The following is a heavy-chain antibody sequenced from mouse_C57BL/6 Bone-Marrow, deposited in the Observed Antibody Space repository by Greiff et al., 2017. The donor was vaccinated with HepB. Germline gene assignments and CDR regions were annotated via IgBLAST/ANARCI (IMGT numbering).Heavy chain of an antibody. Sequence: EVKLVESGGGLVKPGGSLKLSCAASGFTFSSYAMSWVRQTPEKRLEWVATISDGGSYTYYPDNVKGRFTISRDNAKNNLYLQMSHLKSEETAMYYWARENYWSKGTTLTVSS. CDR1: GFTFSSYA. V-gene: IGHV5-4*01. J-gene: IGHJ2*01. CDR3: ARENY. CDR2: ISDGGSYT.